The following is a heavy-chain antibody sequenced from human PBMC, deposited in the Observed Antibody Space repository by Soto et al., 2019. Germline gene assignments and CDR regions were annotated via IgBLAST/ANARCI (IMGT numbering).Heavy chain of an antibody. D-gene: IGHD1-26*01. CDR2: ISSSGSTI. CDR1: GFTFSSYE. J-gene: IGHJ4*02. CDR3: ARGGGSYLKLYYFDY. Sequence: GSLRLSCAASGFTFSSYEMNWVRQAPGKGLEWVSYISSSGSTIYYADSVKGRFTISRDNAKNSLYLQMNSLRAEDTAVYYCARGGGSYLKLYYFDYWGQGTLVTVSS. V-gene: IGHV3-48*03.